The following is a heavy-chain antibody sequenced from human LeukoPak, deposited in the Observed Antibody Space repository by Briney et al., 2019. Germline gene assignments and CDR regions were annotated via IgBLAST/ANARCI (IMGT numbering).Heavy chain of an antibody. V-gene: IGHV4-34*01. Sequence: PSETLSLTCAVYGGSFSGYYWSWIRQPPGKGLEWIGEINHSGSTNYNPSLKSRVTISVDTSKNQFSLKLSSVTAADTAVYYCASLSRSYRYYFDYWGQGTLVTVSS. CDR2: INHSGST. J-gene: IGHJ4*02. D-gene: IGHD1-26*01. CDR1: GGSFSGYY. CDR3: ASLSRSYRYYFDY.